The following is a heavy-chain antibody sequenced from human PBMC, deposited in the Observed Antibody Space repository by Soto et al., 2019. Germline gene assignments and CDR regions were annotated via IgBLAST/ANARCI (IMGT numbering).Heavy chain of an antibody. CDR1: GGTFSSYA. V-gene: IGHV1-69*12. CDR3: ARDFSPAVAGTYAFDI. J-gene: IGHJ3*02. Sequence: QVQLVQSGAEVKKPGSSVKVSCKASGGTFSSYAISWVRQAPGQGLEWMGGIIPIFGTANYAQKFQGRVTITADESTSTAYMELSSLRSEDTAVYYCARDFSPAVAGTYAFDIWGQGTMVTVSS. D-gene: IGHD6-19*01. CDR2: IIPIFGTA.